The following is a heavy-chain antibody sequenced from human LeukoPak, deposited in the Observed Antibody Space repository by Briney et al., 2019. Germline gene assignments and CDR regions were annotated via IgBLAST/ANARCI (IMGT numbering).Heavy chain of an antibody. D-gene: IGHD5-18*01. CDR1: GFTFSSYG. J-gene: IGHJ6*03. CDR3: ARDPDTAYYMDV. V-gene: IGHV3-23*01. Sequence: GGSLRLSCAASGFTFSSYGMSWVRQAPGKGLEWVSSIGGRGGSAYYADSVKGRFTISRDNAKNSLYLQMTSLRAEDTAVYYCARDPDTAYYMDVWGKGTTVTISS. CDR2: IGGRGGSA.